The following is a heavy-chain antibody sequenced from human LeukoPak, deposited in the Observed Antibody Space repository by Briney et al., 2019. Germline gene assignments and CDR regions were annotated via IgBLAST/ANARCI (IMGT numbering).Heavy chain of an antibody. CDR1: GFTFSNAW. CDR2: IKSKTDGGTT. D-gene: IGHD2-2*01. CDR3: TTSSKPRYQLHQGAFDI. V-gene: IGHV3-15*01. Sequence: GSLRLSCAASGFTFSNAWMSWVRQAPGKGLEWVGRIKSKTDGGTTDYAAPVKGRFTISRDDSKNTLYLQMNSLKTEDTAVYYCTTSSKPRYQLHQGAFDIWGQGTMVTVSS. J-gene: IGHJ3*02.